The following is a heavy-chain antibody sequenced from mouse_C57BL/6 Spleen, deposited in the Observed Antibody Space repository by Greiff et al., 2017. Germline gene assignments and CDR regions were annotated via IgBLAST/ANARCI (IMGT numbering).Heavy chain of an antibody. CDR2: ISGGGGNT. CDR1: GFTFSSYT. D-gene: IGHD2-4*01. CDR3: ARRIYYDYDGGMDY. Sequence: DVQLVESGGGLVKPGGSLKLSCAASGFTFSSYTMSWVRQTPEKRLEWVATISGGGGNTYYPDSVKGRFTISSDNAKNTLYLQMSSLRSEDTALYYCARRIYYDYDGGMDYWGQGTSVTVSS. J-gene: IGHJ4*01. V-gene: IGHV5-9*01.